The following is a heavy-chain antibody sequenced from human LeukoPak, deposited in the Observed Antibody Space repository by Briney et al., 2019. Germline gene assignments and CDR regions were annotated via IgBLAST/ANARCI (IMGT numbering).Heavy chain of an antibody. CDR3: ASLRGHTFGGVDPFDY. CDR1: GGTFSSYA. CDR2: IIPILGIA. D-gene: IGHD3-16*01. V-gene: IGHV1-69*04. Sequence: SVKVSCKASGGTFSSYAISWVRQAPGQGLEWMGRIIPILGIANYAQKFQGRVTITADKSTSTAYMELSSLRSEDTAVYYCASLRGHTFGGVDPFDYWGQGTLVTVSS. J-gene: IGHJ4*02.